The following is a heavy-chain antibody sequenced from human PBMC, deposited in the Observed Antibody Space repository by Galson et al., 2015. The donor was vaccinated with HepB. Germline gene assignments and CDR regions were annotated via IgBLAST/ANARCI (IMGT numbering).Heavy chain of an antibody. Sequence: SLRLSCAASGFTFSSYGMHWVRQAPGKGLEWVAVMWYDGSNKYYADSVKGRFTISRDNSKNTLYLQMNSLRAEDTAVYYCARDYGSGMRYYFDYWGQGTLVTVSS. D-gene: IGHD3-10*01. CDR1: GFTFSSYG. CDR2: MWYDGSNK. J-gene: IGHJ4*02. V-gene: IGHV3-33*01. CDR3: ARDYGSGMRYYFDY.